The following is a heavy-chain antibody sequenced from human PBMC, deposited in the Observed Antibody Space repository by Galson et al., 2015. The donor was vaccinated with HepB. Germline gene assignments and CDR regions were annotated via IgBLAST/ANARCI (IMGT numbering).Heavy chain of an antibody. V-gene: IGHV4-59*08. CDR1: GGSISSYY. CDR2: IYYSGST. CDR3: ARHLGYGDFLSV. D-gene: IGHD4-17*01. Sequence: ETLSLTCSISGGSISSYYWSWIRQPPGKGLEWIGYIYYSGSTTYNPSLKRRVTISEDTSKNQFSLKLRSVTAADTAVYYCARHLGYGDFLSVWGQGTLVTVSS. J-gene: IGHJ4*02.